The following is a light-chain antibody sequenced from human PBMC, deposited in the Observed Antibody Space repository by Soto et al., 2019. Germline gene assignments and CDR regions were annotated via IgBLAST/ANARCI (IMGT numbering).Light chain of an antibody. V-gene: IGKV3-11*01. CDR3: QQRSNWPTLT. CDR1: QSVSSY. Sequence: EIVLTQSPATLSLSPGERATLSCRASQSVSSYLAWYQQKPCQAPRLLIYNASNRATGITARFSGSGSGTDFTLTISSLEPEDFAVYYCQQRSNWPTLTFGGGTKVDIK. J-gene: IGKJ4*01. CDR2: NAS.